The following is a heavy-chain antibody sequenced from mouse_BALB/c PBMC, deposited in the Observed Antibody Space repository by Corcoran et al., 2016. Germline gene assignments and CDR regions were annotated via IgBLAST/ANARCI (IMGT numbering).Heavy chain of an antibody. Sequence: EVQLQQSGAELVKPGASVKLSCTASGFNIKDTYMHWVKQRPGQGLEWIGRIDPANGNTKYDPKFQGKATITADTSSNTAYPQLSSLTSEDTAVYYCANWDWYFDVWGAGTTVTVSS. V-gene: IGHV14-3*02. D-gene: IGHD4-1*01. CDR3: ANWDWYFDV. J-gene: IGHJ1*01. CDR2: IDPANGNT. CDR1: GFNIKDTY.